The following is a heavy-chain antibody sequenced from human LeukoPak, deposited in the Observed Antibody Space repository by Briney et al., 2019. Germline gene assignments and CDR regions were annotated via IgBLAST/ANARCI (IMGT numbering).Heavy chain of an antibody. CDR1: GYSFTSYW. V-gene: IGHV5-51*01. Sequence: GESLKISCKGSGYSFTSYWIGWVRQMPGKGPEWMGIIYPGDSDTRYSPSFQGQVTISADKSISTAYLQWSSLKASDTAMYYCAVLAYGDYVGGYFDYWGQGTLVTVSS. J-gene: IGHJ4*02. CDR3: AVLAYGDYVGGYFDY. D-gene: IGHD4-17*01. CDR2: IYPGDSDT.